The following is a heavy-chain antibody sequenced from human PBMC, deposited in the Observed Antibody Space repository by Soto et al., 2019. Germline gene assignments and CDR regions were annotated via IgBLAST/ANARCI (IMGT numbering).Heavy chain of an antibody. Sequence: QVQLQESGPGLVKPSQTLSLTCTVSGGSISSGDYYWSWIRQPPGKGLEWIGYIYYSGSTYYNPSLKSRVTISVDTSKNEFSLKLSSVTAADTAVYYWDRVPFLEWLYEQYYLDYWGQGTLVTVSS. D-gene: IGHD3-3*01. CDR2: IYYSGST. CDR3: DRVPFLEWLYEQYYLDY. J-gene: IGHJ4*02. CDR1: GGSISSGDYY. V-gene: IGHV4-30-4*01.